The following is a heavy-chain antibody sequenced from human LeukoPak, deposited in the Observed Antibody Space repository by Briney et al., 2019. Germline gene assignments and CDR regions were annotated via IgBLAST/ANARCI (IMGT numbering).Heavy chain of an antibody. CDR2: IYTSGST. D-gene: IGHD5-18*01. Sequence: SEXLSLTCTVSGGSISSGSYYWSWVRQPAGRGLEWIGRIYTSGSTNDNPSLKRRVTIAVDTSKNQYSLKLSSVTAADTAVYYCARLTQVFGYSYHFDYWGQGTLVTVSS. CDR3: ARLTQVFGYSYHFDY. J-gene: IGHJ4*02. CDR1: GGSISSGSYY. V-gene: IGHV4-61*02.